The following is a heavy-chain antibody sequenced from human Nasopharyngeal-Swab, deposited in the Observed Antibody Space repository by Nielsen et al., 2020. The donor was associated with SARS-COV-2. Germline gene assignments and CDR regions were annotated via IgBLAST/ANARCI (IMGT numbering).Heavy chain of an antibody. Sequence: WIRHPPWKGLECVSSISSSSSYIYYADSVKGRFTISRDNAKNSLYLQMNSLRAEDTAVYYCARAKVVVVAASDYWGQGTLVTVSS. CDR2: ISSSSSYI. J-gene: IGHJ4*02. D-gene: IGHD2-15*01. V-gene: IGHV3-21*04. CDR3: ARAKVVVVAASDY.